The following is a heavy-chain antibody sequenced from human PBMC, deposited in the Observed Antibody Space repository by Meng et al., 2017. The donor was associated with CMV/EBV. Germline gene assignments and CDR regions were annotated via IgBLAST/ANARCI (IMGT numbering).Heavy chain of an antibody. D-gene: IGHD6-19*01. Sequence: VHQVQSGAWVTKPGDSVKVPSKASGYTATDYYIHCVRQAPGHWLEWMGWINPNDDTNYAQNFQGRVTMTRDMSINTVYMELSRLTSDDTAVYYCARSSGWSRLDYWGLGTLVTVSS. J-gene: IGHJ4*02. V-gene: IGHV1-2*02. CDR2: INPNDDT. CDR1: GYTATDYY. CDR3: ARSSGWSRLDY.